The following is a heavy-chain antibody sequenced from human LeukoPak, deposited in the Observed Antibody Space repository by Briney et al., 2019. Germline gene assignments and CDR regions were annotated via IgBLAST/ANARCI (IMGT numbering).Heavy chain of an antibody. CDR2: ITPSSSI. Sequence: GGSLRLSCAVSGFTFSGYTMNWVRLAPGRGLEWVSSITPSSSIYYADSVKGRFTISRDNAENTLYLQMNSLRAEDTALYYYAKYSSSWYSDVYYFDYWGQGTLVTVSS. V-gene: IGHV3-69-1*01. CDR1: GFTFSGYT. J-gene: IGHJ4*02. CDR3: AKYSSSWYSDVYYFDY. D-gene: IGHD6-13*01.